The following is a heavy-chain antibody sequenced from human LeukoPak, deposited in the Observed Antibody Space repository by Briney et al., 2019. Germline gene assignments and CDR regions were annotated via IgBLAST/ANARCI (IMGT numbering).Heavy chain of an antibody. CDR1: GFTVSSNY. D-gene: IGHD4-17*01. CDR3: ARHVMTTVPTDDAFDI. CDR2: IYSGGST. V-gene: IGHV3-53*01. Sequence: QSGGSLRLSCAASGFTVSSNYMSWVRQAPGKGLEWVSVIYSGGSTYYADSVKGRFTISRDNSKNTLYLQMNSLRAEDTAVYYCARHVMTTVPTDDAFDIWGQGTMVTVSS. J-gene: IGHJ3*02.